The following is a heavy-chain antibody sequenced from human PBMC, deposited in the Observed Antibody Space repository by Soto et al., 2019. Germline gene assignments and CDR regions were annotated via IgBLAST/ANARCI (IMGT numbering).Heavy chain of an antibody. CDR2: ISAYNGNI. V-gene: IGHV1-18*01. J-gene: IGHJ4*02. Sequence: QVQLVQSGGEVKKPGASVKVSCKASAYTFTNYGISWVRQAPGQGLEWMGWISAYNGNINYAQKFRGRVTMTTDPSPSSAYLGGRGLGSDGTAVYYCARSGSSWNLREFDSWGQGTLVTVSS. CDR3: ARSGSSWNLREFDS. D-gene: IGHD6-13*01. CDR1: AYTFTNYG.